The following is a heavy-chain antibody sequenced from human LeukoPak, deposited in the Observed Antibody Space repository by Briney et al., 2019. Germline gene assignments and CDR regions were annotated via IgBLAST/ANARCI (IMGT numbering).Heavy chain of an antibody. CDR1: GGSFSGYY. V-gene: IGHV4-34*01. Sequence: SETLSLTCAVYGGSFSGYYWSWIRQPPGKGLEWIGEINHSGSTNYNPSLKSRVTIPVDTSKNQFSLKLSSVTAADTAVYYCARRVVVVPAAKVGDWFDPWGQGTLVTVSS. J-gene: IGHJ5*02. CDR2: INHSGST. D-gene: IGHD2-2*01. CDR3: ARRVVVVPAAKVGDWFDP.